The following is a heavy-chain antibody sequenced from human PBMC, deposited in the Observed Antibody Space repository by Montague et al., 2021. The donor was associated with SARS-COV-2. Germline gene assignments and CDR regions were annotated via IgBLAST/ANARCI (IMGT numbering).Heavy chain of an antibody. CDR1: GFTFSSYS. Sequence: SLRLSCAASGFTFSSYSMNWVRQAPGKGLEWVSSISSSSSYIYYADSVKGRFTISRDNAKNSLYLQMNSLRAEGTAVYYCARDAHYDILTGYFGYWGQGTLVTVSS. D-gene: IGHD3-9*01. CDR3: ARDAHYDILTGYFGY. CDR2: ISSSSSYI. J-gene: IGHJ4*02. V-gene: IGHV3-21*01.